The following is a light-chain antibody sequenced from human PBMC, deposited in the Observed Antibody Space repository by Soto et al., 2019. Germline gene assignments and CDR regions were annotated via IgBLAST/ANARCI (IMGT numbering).Light chain of an antibody. CDR3: QQDGSSRT. J-gene: IGKJ1*01. CDR2: GAS. V-gene: IGKV3-20*01. Sequence: EIVLTQSPGTLSLSPGERATLSCRASQSVSSSYLAWYQQKPGQAPRLLIYGASYRATGIPDRFSGSGSGTDFTLTISRLEHEDVVDYYCQQDGSSRTFGQGTKVEV. CDR1: QSVSSSY.